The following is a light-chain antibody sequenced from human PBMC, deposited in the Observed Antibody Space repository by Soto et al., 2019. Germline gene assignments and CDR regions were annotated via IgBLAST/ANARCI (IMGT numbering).Light chain of an antibody. CDR2: GAS. CDR1: QSVGTN. Sequence: EEVMTHSPATLSVSPWERATLSCRASQSVGTNLAWYQQKPGQAPRLLIYGASTRATGIPARFSGSGSGTEFTLTIASLQSEDFAVYYCQQYNNWPITFGQGTRLEIK. J-gene: IGKJ5*01. CDR3: QQYNNWPIT. V-gene: IGKV3-15*01.